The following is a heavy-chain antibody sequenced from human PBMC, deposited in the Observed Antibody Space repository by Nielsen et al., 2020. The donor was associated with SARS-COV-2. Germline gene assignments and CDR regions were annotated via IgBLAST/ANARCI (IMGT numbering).Heavy chain of an antibody. CDR2: INQSGST. CDR1: GDSVSSHDW. D-gene: IGHD3-10*01. V-gene: IGHV4-4*02. CDR3: ARLVTMLRGAYSNFHYYDMDV. Sequence: SETLSLTCAVSGDSVSSHDWWNWIRQPPGKGLEWIGEINQSGSTNYNPSLKSRVTISVDMSKNQFSLKLSSVAAADTAVYFCARLVTMLRGAYSNFHYYDMDVWGQGTTVTVSS. J-gene: IGHJ6*02.